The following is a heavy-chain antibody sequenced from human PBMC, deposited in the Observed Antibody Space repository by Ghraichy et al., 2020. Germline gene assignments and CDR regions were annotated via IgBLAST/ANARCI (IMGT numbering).Heavy chain of an antibody. CDR2: ISGSGGDT. D-gene: IGHD6-13*01. Sequence: GGSLRLSCAASGFIFSSYAMSWVRQAPGKGLEWVSGISGSGGDTYYADSVKGRFTISRDNSKNTLYLQMNSLRAEDTAVYYCAKGIAAGTSTITYFYDGRDILGQGTTVTVSS. V-gene: IGHV3-23*01. J-gene: IGHJ6*02. CDR3: AKGIAAGTSTITYFYDGRDI. CDR1: GFIFSSYA.